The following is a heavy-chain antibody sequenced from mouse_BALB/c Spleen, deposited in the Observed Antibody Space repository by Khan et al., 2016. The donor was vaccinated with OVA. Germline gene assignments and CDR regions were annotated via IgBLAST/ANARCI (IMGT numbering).Heavy chain of an antibody. CDR2: INYSGNT. CDR3: AKKDYYDYDPFPY. CDR1: GYSITSEYA. J-gene: IGHJ3*01. V-gene: IGHV3-2*02. Sequence: EVELVESGPGLVKPSQSLSLTCTVTGYSITSEYAWNWLRQFPGNKLEWMGYINYSGNTRFNPSLKSRASITRDTSKNQFFLQVNSVNTEDTATYYCAKKDYYDYDPFPYWGQGTLVTVSA. D-gene: IGHD2-4*01.